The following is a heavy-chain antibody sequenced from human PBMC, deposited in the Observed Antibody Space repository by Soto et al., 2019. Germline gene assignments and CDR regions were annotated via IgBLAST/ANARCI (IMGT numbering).Heavy chain of an antibody. J-gene: IGHJ4*02. CDR3: MRDVISGTT. CDR1: GFTFSNSW. CDR2: IKPDGSEK. D-gene: IGHD1-7*01. Sequence: EVQLVESGGGLVQPGGSLRLSCAVSGFTFSNSWMTWVRQAPGKGLEWVANIKPDGSEKSYVESVKGRFTISRDNAENSLYLQMNSLRVEDTAVYYCMRDVISGTTWCQGTLVTVSS. V-gene: IGHV3-7*01.